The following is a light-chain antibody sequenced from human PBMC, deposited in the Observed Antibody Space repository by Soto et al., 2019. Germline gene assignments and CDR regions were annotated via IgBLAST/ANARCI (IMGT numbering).Light chain of an antibody. Sequence: EIVFTQSPSTLSLSPGERATLSCRASQSVSSNYLAWFQQNPGQAPGLLIYGASNRATGIPDRFSGSGSGTDFTLTISRLEPEDFAAYYCQQYSSYSRTFGQGTKVDIK. V-gene: IGKV3-20*01. J-gene: IGKJ1*01. CDR2: GAS. CDR1: QSVSSNY. CDR3: QQYSSYSRT.